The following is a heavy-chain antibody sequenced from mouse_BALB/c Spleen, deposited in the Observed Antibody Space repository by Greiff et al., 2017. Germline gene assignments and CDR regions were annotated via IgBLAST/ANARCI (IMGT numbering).Heavy chain of an antibody. D-gene: IGHD2-1*01. CDR2: ISNGGGST. Sequence: EVHLVESGGGLVQPGGSLKLSCAASGFTFSSYTMSWVRQTPEKRLEWVAYISNGGGSTYYPDTVKGRFTISRDNAKNTLYLQMSSLKSEDTAMYYCARHPYGTLDYWGQGTTLTVSS. J-gene: IGHJ2*01. CDR3: ARHPYGTLDY. CDR1: GFTFSSYT. V-gene: IGHV5-12-2*01.